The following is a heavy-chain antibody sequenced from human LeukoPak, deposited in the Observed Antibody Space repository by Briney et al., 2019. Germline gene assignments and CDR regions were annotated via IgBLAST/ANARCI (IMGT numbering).Heavy chain of an antibody. V-gene: IGHV3-66*01. Sequence: SGGSLGLSCAASGFTFSSYAMSWVRQAPGKGLEWVSVIYSGGSTYYADSVKGRFTISRDNSKNTLYLQMNSLRAEDTAVYYCASGSELGAFDIWGQGTMVTVSS. CDR2: IYSGGST. CDR1: GFTFSSYA. D-gene: IGHD1-26*01. CDR3: ASGSELGAFDI. J-gene: IGHJ3*02.